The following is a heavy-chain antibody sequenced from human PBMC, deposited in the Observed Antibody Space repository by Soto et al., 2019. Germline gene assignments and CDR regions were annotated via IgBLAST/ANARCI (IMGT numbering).Heavy chain of an antibody. D-gene: IGHD6-19*01. CDR2: IYPGDSDT. CDR1: GYSFISYW. Sequence: PGESLKISCKGSGYSFISYWIGWVRQMPGKGLEWMGIIYPGDSDTRYSPSFQGQVTISADKSISTAYLQWSSLKASDTAMYYCARASSSSGWYSNHYYYYGMDVWGQGTTVTASS. CDR3: ARASSSSGWYSNHYYYYGMDV. J-gene: IGHJ6*02. V-gene: IGHV5-51*01.